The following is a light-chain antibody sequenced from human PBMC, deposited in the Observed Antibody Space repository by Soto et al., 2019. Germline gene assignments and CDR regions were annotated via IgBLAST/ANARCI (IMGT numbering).Light chain of an antibody. CDR1: SSNIGNNY. V-gene: IGLV1-51*01. CDR2: DTR. Sequence: QSVLTQPPSVSAAPGQRVTISCSGSSSNIGNNYVAWYQHVPGTAPKLLIYDTRKRPSGIPDRFSGSKSGTSAALGITGLQTGDEADYYCGTWDSSLRALVFGGGTKLTVL. CDR3: GTWDSSLRALV. J-gene: IGLJ2*01.